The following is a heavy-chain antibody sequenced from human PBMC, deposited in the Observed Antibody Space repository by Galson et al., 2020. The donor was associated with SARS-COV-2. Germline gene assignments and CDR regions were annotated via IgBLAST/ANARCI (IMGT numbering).Heavy chain of an antibody. CDR3: AGGTYDISGHHHPVDF. V-gene: IGHV4-4*07. Sequence: ASETLSLTCSVSDDSMNLYYWSWIRQPAGKGLEWIGRIYTSGGTYYNPSLESRVSMSLDSSKNQFSLMLTSVTAADTALYYCAGGTYDISGHHHPVDFWGQGVLVTVSS. CDR1: DDSMNLYY. J-gene: IGHJ4*02. D-gene: IGHD3-22*01. CDR2: IYTSGGT.